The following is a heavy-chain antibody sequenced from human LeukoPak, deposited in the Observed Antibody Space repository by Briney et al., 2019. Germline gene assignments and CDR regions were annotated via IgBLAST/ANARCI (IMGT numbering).Heavy chain of an antibody. CDR3: ARDGVRDGLYFDR. Sequence: PGGSLRLSCAASGFTFSSSAMSWVRQAPGKGLEWVSAISGSGGSTYYADSVKGRFTISRDNSKNTLYLQMNSLRDEDTAVYSCARDGVRDGLYFDRWGQGTLVTVSS. CDR2: ISGSGGST. J-gene: IGHJ4*02. V-gene: IGHV3-23*01. D-gene: IGHD5-24*01. CDR1: GFTFSSSA.